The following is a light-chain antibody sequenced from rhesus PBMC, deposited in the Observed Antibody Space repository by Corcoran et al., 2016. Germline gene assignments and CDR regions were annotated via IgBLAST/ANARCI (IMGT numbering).Light chain of an antibody. CDR3: LHYSSPPWT. Sequence: DIQMTQSPSSLSASVGDTVTITCRASQNIGTWLDWYQQPPGKAPKLLLYTASTLHTGVPSRFSGSGSGTDFTLTVSGLRPEDFAPYYCLHYSSPPWTFGQGTTVEIK. CDR2: TAS. CDR1: QNIGTW. V-gene: IGKV1-22*01. J-gene: IGKJ1*01.